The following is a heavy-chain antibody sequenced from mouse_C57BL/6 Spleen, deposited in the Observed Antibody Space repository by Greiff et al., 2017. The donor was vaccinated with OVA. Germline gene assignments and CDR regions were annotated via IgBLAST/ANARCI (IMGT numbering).Heavy chain of an antibody. D-gene: IGHD1-1*01. CDR2: IYPGGGYT. Sequence: VKLQESGAELVRPGTSVKMSCKASGYTFTNYWIGWAKQRPGHGLEWIGDIYPGGGYTNYNEKFKGKATLTADKSSSTAYMQFSSLTSEDSAIYYCAREGYYGSSGGYAMDYWGQGTSVTVSS. V-gene: IGHV1-63*01. CDR3: AREGYYGSSGGYAMDY. J-gene: IGHJ4*01. CDR1: GYTFTNYW.